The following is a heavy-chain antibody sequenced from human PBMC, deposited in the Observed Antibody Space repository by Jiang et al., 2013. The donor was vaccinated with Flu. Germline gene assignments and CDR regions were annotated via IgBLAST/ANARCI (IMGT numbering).Heavy chain of an antibody. Sequence: QLVESGGGLVQPGGSLRLSCAASGFTFSSYAMSWVRQAPGKGLEWVSAISGSGGSTYYADSVKGRFTISRDNSKNTLYLQMNSLRAEDTAVYYCAKDLLWFGELWMGVGYWGQGTLVTVSS. D-gene: IGHD3-10*01. J-gene: IGHJ4*02. CDR3: AKDLLWFGELWMGVGY. V-gene: IGHV3-23*04. CDR2: ISGSGGST. CDR1: GFTFSSYA.